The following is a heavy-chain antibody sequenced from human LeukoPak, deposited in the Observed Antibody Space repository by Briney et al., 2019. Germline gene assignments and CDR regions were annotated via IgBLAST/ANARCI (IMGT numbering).Heavy chain of an antibody. CDR1: GFTFSSYA. Sequence: GGSLRLSCAASGFTFSSYAMSWVRQAPGKGLEWVSSISGIGGNDGSTYYADSLRGRLTISRDNSKNTLYLQMNRLRADDTAVYYCAKGGRNSPHHNCFDPWGQGTLVIVSS. J-gene: IGHJ5*02. CDR3: AKGGRNSPHHNCFDP. D-gene: IGHD4-23*01. V-gene: IGHV3-23*01. CDR2: ISGIGGNDGST.